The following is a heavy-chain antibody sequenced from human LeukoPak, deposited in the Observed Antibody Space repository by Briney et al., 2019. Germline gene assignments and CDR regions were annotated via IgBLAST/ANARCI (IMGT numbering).Heavy chain of an antibody. D-gene: IGHD3-16*01. CDR1: GFTFSSYS. V-gene: IGHV3-23*01. J-gene: IGHJ4*02. CDR2: ISGSGAST. CDR3: AKDRDVWGSLLDY. Sequence: PGGSLRLSCAASGFTFSSYSMNWVRQAPGKGLEWVSAISGSGASTYYADTVKGRFTISRDNSKNTLYMLMNSLRAEDTAVYYCAKDRDVWGSLLDYWGQGTLVTVSS.